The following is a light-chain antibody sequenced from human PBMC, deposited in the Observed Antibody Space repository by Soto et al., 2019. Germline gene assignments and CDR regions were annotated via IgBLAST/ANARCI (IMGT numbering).Light chain of an antibody. CDR1: RSNIGSNA. CDR3: AAWDDSLNARGV. Sequence: QSVLTQPPSASGTPGQRVTISCSGSRSNIGSNAVSWYQQLPGTAPKLLIYNDNQRPSGVPDRFSASKSGTSASLAISGLQSEDEADEYCAAWDDSLNARGVFGGGTKLTVL. V-gene: IGLV1-44*01. CDR2: NDN. J-gene: IGLJ3*02.